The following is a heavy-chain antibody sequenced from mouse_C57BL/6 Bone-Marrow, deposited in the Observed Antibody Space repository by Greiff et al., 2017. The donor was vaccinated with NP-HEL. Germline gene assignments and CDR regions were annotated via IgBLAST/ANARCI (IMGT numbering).Heavy chain of an antibody. CDR1: GFTFSDYY. D-gene: IGHD2-3*01. CDR3: ARRGGWPFAY. CDR2: ISNGGGST. J-gene: IGHJ3*01. Sequence: EVQRVESGGGLVQPGGSLKLSCAASGFTFSDYYMYWVRQTPEKRLEWVAYISNGGGSTYYPDTVKGRFTISRDNAKNTLYLQMSRLKSEDTAMYYCARRGGWPFAYWGQGTLVTVSA. V-gene: IGHV5-12*01.